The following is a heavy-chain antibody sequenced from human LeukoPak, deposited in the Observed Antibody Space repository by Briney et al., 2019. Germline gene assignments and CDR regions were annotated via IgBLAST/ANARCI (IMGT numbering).Heavy chain of an antibody. CDR3: ARGKMYYYDSSGYYWDNWFDP. CDR1: GGSISSYY. V-gene: IGHV4-59*08. Sequence: SETLSLTCTVSGGSISSYYWSWIRQPPGKGLEWIGYIYYSGSTNYNPSLKSRVTISVDTSKNQFSLKLSSVTAADTAVYYCARGKMYYYDSSGYYWDNWFDPWGQGTLVTVSS. J-gene: IGHJ5*02. CDR2: IYYSGST. D-gene: IGHD3-22*01.